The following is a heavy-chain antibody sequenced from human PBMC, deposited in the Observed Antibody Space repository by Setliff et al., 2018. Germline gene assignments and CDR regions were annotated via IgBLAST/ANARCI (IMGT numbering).Heavy chain of an antibody. CDR2: LYYSGST. Sequence: SETLSLTCTVSGGFINNGDYNWGWVRQPPGEGLECVGSLYYSGSTYYNPSLKSRVTISVDTSKNLFSLKLSSVTTADTAVYYCARHYGGGYKHFDYWGQGTLVTVSS. CDR1: GGFINNGDYN. D-gene: IGHD5-12*01. J-gene: IGHJ4*02. CDR3: ARHYGGGYKHFDY. V-gene: IGHV4-39*01.